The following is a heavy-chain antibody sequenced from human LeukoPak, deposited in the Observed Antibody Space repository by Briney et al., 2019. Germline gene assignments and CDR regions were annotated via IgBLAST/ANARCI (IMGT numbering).Heavy chain of an antibody. Sequence: KPSETLSLTCAVYGGSFSGYYWSWIRQPPGKGLEWIGEINHSGSTNYNPSLKSRVTISVDTSKNQFSLKLSSVTAADTAVYYCARGMAAADDAFDIWGQGTMVTVSS. J-gene: IGHJ3*02. CDR3: ARGMAAADDAFDI. V-gene: IGHV4-34*01. CDR2: INHSGST. D-gene: IGHD6-13*01. CDR1: GGSFSGYY.